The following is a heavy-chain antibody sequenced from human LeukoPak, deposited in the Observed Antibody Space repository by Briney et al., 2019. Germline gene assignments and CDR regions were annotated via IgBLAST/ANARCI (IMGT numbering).Heavy chain of an antibody. D-gene: IGHD2-15*01. CDR2: IYTSGST. J-gene: IGHJ5*02. Sequence: SETLSLTCTVSGGSISSGSYYWSWIRQPAGKGLEWIGRIYTSGSTNYNPSLKSRVTISVDTSKNQFSLKLSSVTAADTAVYYCARDVVSVVAAENWFDPWGQGTLVTVSS. CDR3: ARDVVSVVAAENWFDP. V-gene: IGHV4-61*02. CDR1: GGSISSGSYY.